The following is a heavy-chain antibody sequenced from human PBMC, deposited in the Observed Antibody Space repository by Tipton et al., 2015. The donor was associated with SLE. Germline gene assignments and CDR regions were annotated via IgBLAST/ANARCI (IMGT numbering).Heavy chain of an antibody. CDR1: GYTFTRYV. J-gene: IGHJ6*02. D-gene: IGHD6-19*01. V-gene: IGHV1-3*01. CDR3: ARDIYTSGWNERDYYYYAMDV. CDR2: INGGNGER. Sequence: QLVQSGPEVKKPGASVKVSCKASGYTFTRYVMHWVRQAPGQRLEWMGWINGGNGERKYSQKFQGRVTITRDTSASTAYMELSSLRSEDTALYYCARDIYTSGWNERDYYYYAMDVWGQGTTVTVSS.